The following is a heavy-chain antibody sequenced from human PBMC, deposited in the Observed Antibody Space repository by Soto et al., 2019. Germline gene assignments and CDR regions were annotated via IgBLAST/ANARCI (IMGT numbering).Heavy chain of an antibody. V-gene: IGHV5-51*01. CDR2: IXXRXSXX. CDR1: GYTFTNYW. Sequence: GESLKISCQTSGYTFTNYWIVWVRHMPGRGLXWMXLIXXRXSXXXYXXSFEGQVTISSDRSIATAYLQWTSLKASDTAIYFCARLGSLLQPIDYWGQGTRVTVSS. J-gene: IGHJ4*02. CDR3: ARLGSLLQPIDY. D-gene: IGHD4-4*01.